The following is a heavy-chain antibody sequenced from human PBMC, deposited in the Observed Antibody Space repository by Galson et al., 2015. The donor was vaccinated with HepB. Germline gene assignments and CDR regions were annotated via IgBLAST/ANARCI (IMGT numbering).Heavy chain of an antibody. Sequence: SLRLSCAASGFTFDDYGMSWVRQVPGKGLEWVSGINWNGGSTGYADSVKGRFTISRGNAKNSLYLQMNSLRAEDTALYHCARIHLRAYSNVCYGAFDIWGQGTTVTVSS. J-gene: IGHJ3*02. CDR2: INWNGGST. CDR3: ARIHLRAYSNVCYGAFDI. D-gene: IGHD6-19*01. CDR1: GFTFDDYG. V-gene: IGHV3-20*01.